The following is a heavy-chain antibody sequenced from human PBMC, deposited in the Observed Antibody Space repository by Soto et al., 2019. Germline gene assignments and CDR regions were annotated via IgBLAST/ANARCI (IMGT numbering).Heavy chain of an antibody. J-gene: IGHJ5*02. CDR3: ARMYSSGSGWFHP. D-gene: IGHD6-19*01. CDR2: FYSSGSI. CDR1: GGSFSAYY. V-gene: IGHV4-34*01. Sequence: PSETLSLTCAVYGGSFSAYYWSWIRHHPGKGLEWIGSFYSSGSIIYNPSLRSRVSISGDTSSNQFSMSLTSVTAADTARYYCARMYSSGSGWFHPWGQGTLVTVSS.